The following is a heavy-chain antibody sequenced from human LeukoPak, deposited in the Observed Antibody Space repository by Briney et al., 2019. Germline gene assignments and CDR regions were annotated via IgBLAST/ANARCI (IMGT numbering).Heavy chain of an antibody. J-gene: IGHJ4*02. D-gene: IGHD4-17*01. CDR2: IKQDGSEK. V-gene: IGHV3-7*01. CDR3: ARGSYGDYVRFDY. Sequence: PGGSLRLSCAASGFTFSSYWMSWVRQAPGKGLEWVANIKQDGSEKYYVDSVKGRFTISRDSAKNSLYLQMNSLRAEDTAVYYCARGSYGDYVRFDYWGQGTLVTVSS. CDR1: GFTFSSYW.